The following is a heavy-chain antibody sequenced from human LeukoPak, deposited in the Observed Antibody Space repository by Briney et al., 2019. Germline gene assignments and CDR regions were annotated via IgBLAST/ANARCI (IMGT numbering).Heavy chain of an antibody. J-gene: IGHJ4*02. Sequence: GGPLRLSCAASGFTFAASALAWVRQAPGKGLEWVSTFTISGDVEKYSDSVRGRFTISRDNSKNTVYLQMNSLRAEDTARYYCAKLIRYSGWPLDYWGQGTLVTVSS. D-gene: IGHD6-19*01. CDR1: GFTFAASA. V-gene: IGHV3-23*01. CDR3: AKLIRYSGWPLDY. CDR2: FTISGDVE.